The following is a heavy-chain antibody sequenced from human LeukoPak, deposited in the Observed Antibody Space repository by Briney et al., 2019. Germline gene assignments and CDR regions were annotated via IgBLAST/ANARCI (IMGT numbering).Heavy chain of an antibody. D-gene: IGHD4-17*01. CDR3: ARGEDGTGDYRPTYFDS. V-gene: IGHV4-4*02. Sequence: SGTLSLTCAVSGASISSNNWWWSWVRQPPGKGLEWIGEIYHSGSTNYNPPLKSRATISVDTSKKQFSLNLTSVTAAGTAVYYCARGEDGTGDYRPTYFDSWGQGTLVTVSS. J-gene: IGHJ4*02. CDR2: IYHSGST. CDR1: GASISSNNW.